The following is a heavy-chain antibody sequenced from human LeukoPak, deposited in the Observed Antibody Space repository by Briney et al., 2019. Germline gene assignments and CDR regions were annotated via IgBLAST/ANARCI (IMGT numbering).Heavy chain of an antibody. Sequence: PSETLSLTCAVYGGSFSGYYWSWIRQPPGKGLEWIGEINHSGSTNYNPSLKSRVTIPVDTSKNQFSLKLSSVTAADTAVYYCARGRLLWFGELLGWFDPWGQGTLVTVSS. J-gene: IGHJ5*02. CDR3: ARGRLLWFGELLGWFDP. V-gene: IGHV4-34*01. CDR2: INHSGST. CDR1: GGSFSGYY. D-gene: IGHD3-10*01.